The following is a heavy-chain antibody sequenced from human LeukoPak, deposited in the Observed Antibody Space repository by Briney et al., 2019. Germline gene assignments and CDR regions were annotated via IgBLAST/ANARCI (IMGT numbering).Heavy chain of an antibody. J-gene: IGHJ3*02. CDR2: IYYSGST. CDR3: ARGPSSDI. V-gene: IGHV4-59*01. CDR1: GGSISSYY. Sequence: SETLSLTCTVSGGSISSYYWSWIRQPPGKGLEWIGYIYYSGSTNCNPSLKSRVTISVDTSKNQFSLKLSSVTAADTAVYYCARGPSSDIWGQGTMVTVSS.